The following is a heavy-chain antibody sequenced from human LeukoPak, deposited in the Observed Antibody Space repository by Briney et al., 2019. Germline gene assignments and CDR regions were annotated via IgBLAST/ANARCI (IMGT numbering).Heavy chain of an antibody. D-gene: IGHD2-21*02. Sequence: KAGGSLRLSCAASGFTFSTYSMNWLRQAPGERLEWVTSITSTSAYIYYTDTVKGRFTISRDNAKNSLFLQMNSLRAEDTAVYYCARGTATADYWGQGTLVTVSS. J-gene: IGHJ4*02. CDR2: ITSTSAYI. CDR1: GFTFSTYS. CDR3: ARGTATADY. V-gene: IGHV3-21*01.